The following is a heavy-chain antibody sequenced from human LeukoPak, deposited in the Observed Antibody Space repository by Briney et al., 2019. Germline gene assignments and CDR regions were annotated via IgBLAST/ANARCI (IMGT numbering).Heavy chain of an antibody. CDR2: INHSGST. J-gene: IGHJ4*02. CDR1: GGSFSGYY. CDR3: ARGRRYSSSPDYDY. V-gene: IGHV4-34*01. Sequence: SETLSLTCAVYGGSFSGYYWSWIRQPPGKGLEWIGEINHSGSTNYNPSLKSRVTISVDTSKNQFSLKLSSVTAADTAVYCCARGRRYSSSPDYDYWGQGTLVTVSS. D-gene: IGHD6-6*01.